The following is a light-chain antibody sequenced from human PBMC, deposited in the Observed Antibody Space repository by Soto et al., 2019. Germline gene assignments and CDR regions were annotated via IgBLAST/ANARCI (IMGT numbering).Light chain of an antibody. CDR2: RAS. Sequence: EVLMTQSPDTLYVSPGERVTLSCRASQSISDNLAWYQQKPGQGPRLLVYRASTMTIGIPARFSGSESGTEFTLTISSLQSEDFAVYYCQQYNIWPITFGQGTRLEIK. CDR3: QQYNIWPIT. CDR1: QSISDN. J-gene: IGKJ5*01. V-gene: IGKV3-15*01.